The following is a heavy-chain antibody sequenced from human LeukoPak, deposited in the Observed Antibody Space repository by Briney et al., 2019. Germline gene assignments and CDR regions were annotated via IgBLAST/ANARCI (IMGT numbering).Heavy chain of an antibody. Sequence: HPGGSLRLSCVDSGSTFSSYAMNWVRQAPGKGLEWVSVISSTAGSTSYADSVTGRFTISRDNSKNTLYLRMTSLKAEDTAVYYCANEQGYSSGNYFDYWGQGTLVTVSS. J-gene: IGHJ4*02. CDR2: ISSTAGST. V-gene: IGHV3-23*01. D-gene: IGHD6-19*01. CDR1: GSTFSSYA. CDR3: ANEQGYSSGNYFDY.